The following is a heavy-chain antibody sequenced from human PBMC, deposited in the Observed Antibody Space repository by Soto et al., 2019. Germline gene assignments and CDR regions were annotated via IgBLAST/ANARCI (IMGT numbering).Heavy chain of an antibody. CDR2: TSNSGST. CDR3: ARGGGSTKVDY. V-gene: IGHV4-31*03. CDR1: GGSITSSGYY. J-gene: IGHJ4*02. D-gene: IGHD2-2*01. Sequence: QVQLQESGPGLVKPSQTLSLTCTVSGGSITSSGYYWSWIRQHPGEGLEWIGFTSNSGSTSYNPSQKSRVTISVDTTSNQFSVNLRSVTAADTAVYYCARGGGSTKVDYWGQGTLVTVSP.